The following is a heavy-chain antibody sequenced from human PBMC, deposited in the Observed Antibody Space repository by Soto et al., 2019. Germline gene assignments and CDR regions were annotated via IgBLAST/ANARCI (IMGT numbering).Heavy chain of an antibody. V-gene: IGHV3-7*01. CDR3: AKYGSGSYGAYALDM. D-gene: IGHD3-10*01. J-gene: IGHJ3*02. Sequence: ESGGGLVQPGGSLRLSCAASGFTFGSYWMSWVRQAPGKGLEWVANINPGGREKNYVDSVKGRFSISRDDAEKSHHLQMNSLRVEDQAVYYCAKYGSGSYGAYALDMWGQGTMVTVSS. CDR2: INPGGREK. CDR1: GFTFGSYW.